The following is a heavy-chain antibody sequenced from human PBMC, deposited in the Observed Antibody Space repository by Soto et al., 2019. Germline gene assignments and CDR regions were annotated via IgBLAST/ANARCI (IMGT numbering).Heavy chain of an antibody. Sequence: PGGSLRLSCAASGFTFSSYAMSWVRQAPGKGLEWVSAISGSGGSTYYADSVKGRFTISRDNSKDTLYLQMNSLRAEDTAVYYCAKDGIQQLVHTFDYWGQGTLVTVSS. CDR1: GFTFSSYA. D-gene: IGHD6-13*01. J-gene: IGHJ4*02. CDR2: ISGSGGST. CDR3: AKDGIQQLVHTFDY. V-gene: IGHV3-23*01.